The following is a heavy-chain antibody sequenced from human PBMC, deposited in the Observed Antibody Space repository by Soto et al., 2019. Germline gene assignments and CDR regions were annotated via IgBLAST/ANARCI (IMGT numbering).Heavy chain of an antibody. J-gene: IGHJ4*02. CDR2: IYYSGST. CDR1: GGSISSYY. CDR3: ARVDLDCGGDCYLDY. V-gene: IGHV4-59*01. D-gene: IGHD2-21*02. Sequence: SKTLSLTCTVSGGSISSYYWSWIRQPPGKGLEWIGYIYYSGSTNYNPSLKSRVTISVDTSKNQFSLKLSSVTAADTAVYYCARVDLDCGGDCYLDYWGQGTLVTVSS.